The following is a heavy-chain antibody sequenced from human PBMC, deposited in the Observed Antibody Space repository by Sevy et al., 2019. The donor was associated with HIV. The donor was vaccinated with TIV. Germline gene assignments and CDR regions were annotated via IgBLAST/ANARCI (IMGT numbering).Heavy chain of an antibody. V-gene: IGHV3-33*01. D-gene: IGHD4-17*01. CDR2: IWYDGSNK. CDR3: ARAHGRPTGFFDY. CDR1: GFTFSSYG. Sequence: GGSLRLSCAAPGFTFSSYGMHWVRQAPGKGLEWVAVIWYDGSNKYYADSVKGRFTISRDNSKNTLYLQMNSLRAEDTAVYYCARAHGRPTGFFDYWGQGTLVTVSS. J-gene: IGHJ4*02.